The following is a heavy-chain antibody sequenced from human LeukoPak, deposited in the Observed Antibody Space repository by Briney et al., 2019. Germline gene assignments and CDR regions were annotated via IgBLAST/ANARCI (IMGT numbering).Heavy chain of an antibody. CDR2: ISISGDDT. CDR1: GFTFSSSA. CDR3: AKGSDLWFGET. Sequence: GGSLRLSCAASGFTFSSSAMNWVRQAPGKGLEWVSTISISGDDTYYAESVKGRFTISRDNSKNTLYLRMNSLRADDTAVYYCAKGSDLWFGETWGQGTLVTVSS. V-gene: IGHV3-23*01. D-gene: IGHD3-10*01. J-gene: IGHJ4*02.